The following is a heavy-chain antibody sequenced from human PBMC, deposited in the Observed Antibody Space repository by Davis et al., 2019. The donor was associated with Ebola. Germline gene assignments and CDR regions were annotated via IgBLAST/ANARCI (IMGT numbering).Heavy chain of an antibody. CDR2: IYAGDSDS. V-gene: IGHV5-51*01. D-gene: IGHD3-9*01. CDR1: GYGFADYW. Sequence: PGGSLRLSCKGSGYGFADYWIAWVRQTPGKGLEWMGIIYAGDSDSRYSPSFEGQVIISVDRSINTAYLQWRSLRASDTAMYYCARILRYPDFWGQGTLVTVSS. J-gene: IGHJ4*02. CDR3: ARILRYPDF.